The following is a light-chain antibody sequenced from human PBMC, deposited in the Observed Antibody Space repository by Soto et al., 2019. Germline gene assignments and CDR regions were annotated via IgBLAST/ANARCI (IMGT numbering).Light chain of an antibody. CDR2: AAS. J-gene: IGKJ1*01. Sequence: DIQMTQSPSSLYASVGDRVTITCRARQSISSYLNWYQQKPGKVPKLLIYAASSWQSGVPSRFSGSGSGPDFTLTISNLQPEDFATYYCQQSYSTPQMFGQGTKVEIK. CDR3: QQSYSTPQM. CDR1: QSISSY. V-gene: IGKV1-39*01.